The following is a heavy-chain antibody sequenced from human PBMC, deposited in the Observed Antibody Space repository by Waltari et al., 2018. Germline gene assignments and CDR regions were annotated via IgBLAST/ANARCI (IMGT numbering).Heavy chain of an antibody. J-gene: IGHJ4*02. CDR3: ARGSGRPDFDY. D-gene: IGHD6-6*01. CDR2: INPSGDTT. Sequence: QVQLVQSGAEVTKPGASVKVSCKASGFTFTSYDIHWLRQAPGQGLEWMGLINPSGDTTTFAQKFQGGVTLTKDTSTTTIYMELTSLRSEDTAVYFCARGSGRPDFDYWGQGTLVTVSS. V-gene: IGHV1-46*01. CDR1: GFTFTSYD.